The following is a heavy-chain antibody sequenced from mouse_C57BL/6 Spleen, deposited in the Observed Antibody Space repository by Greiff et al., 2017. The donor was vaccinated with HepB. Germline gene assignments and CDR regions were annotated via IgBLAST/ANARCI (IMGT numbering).Heavy chain of an antibody. J-gene: IGHJ1*03. CDR3: ARWYYGAVV. CDR2: ISYDGSN. CDR1: GYSITSGYY. D-gene: IGHD1-1*01. V-gene: IGHV3-6*01. Sequence: DVQLVESGPGLVKPSQSLSLTCSVTGYSITSGYYWNWIRQFPGNKLEWMGYISYDGSNNYNPSLKNRISITRDTSKNQFFLKLNSVTTEDTATYYCARWYYGAVVWGTGTTVTVSS.